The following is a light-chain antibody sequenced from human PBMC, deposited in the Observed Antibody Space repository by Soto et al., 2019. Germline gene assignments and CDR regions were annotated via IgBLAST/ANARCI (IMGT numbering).Light chain of an antibody. CDR2: DDS. Sequence: SYELTQPPSVSVAPGQTARISCGGNNIGSKSVCWYQQKPGQAPVLVVYDDSDRPSGIPARFSGSNSGNTATLTITRVEAGDEADYFCQVWNPSSDHPRVFGTGTKVTVL. J-gene: IGLJ1*01. V-gene: IGLV3-21*02. CDR3: QVWNPSSDHPRV. CDR1: NIGSKS.